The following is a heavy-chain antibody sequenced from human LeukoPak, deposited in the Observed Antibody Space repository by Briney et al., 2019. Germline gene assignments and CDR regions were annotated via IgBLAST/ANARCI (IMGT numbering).Heavy chain of an antibody. D-gene: IGHD1-7*01. Sequence: SETLSLTCTVSGYSISSGYYWGWIRPPPGKGLEWIGSIYHSGSTYYNPSLKSRVTISVDTSKNQFSLKLSSVTAADTAVYYCARDRNYEGAFDIWGQGTMVTVSS. CDR2: IYHSGST. J-gene: IGHJ3*02. CDR1: GYSISSGYY. V-gene: IGHV4-38-2*02. CDR3: ARDRNYEGAFDI.